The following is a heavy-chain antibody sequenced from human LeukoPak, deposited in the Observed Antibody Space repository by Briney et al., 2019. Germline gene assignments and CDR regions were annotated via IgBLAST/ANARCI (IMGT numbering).Heavy chain of an antibody. Sequence: GGSLRLSCAASGFTFSSYAMSWVRQAPGKGLECVSDISTSGGSTYYADSVKGRFTISRDNSKNTLYLQMNSLRAEDTAVYYCARGSSVVGLDWGQGTLVTVSS. CDR3: ARGSSVVGLD. V-gene: IGHV3-23*01. J-gene: IGHJ4*02. CDR1: GFTFSSYA. CDR2: ISTSGGST. D-gene: IGHD2-15*01.